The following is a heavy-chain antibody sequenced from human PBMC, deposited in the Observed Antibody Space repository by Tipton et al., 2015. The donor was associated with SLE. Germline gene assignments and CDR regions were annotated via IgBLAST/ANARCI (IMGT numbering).Heavy chain of an antibody. CDR2: ISSSSSTI. CDR3: ARESRLGGSYP. J-gene: IGHJ5*02. V-gene: IGHV3-48*01. D-gene: IGHD1-26*01. Sequence: SLRLSCAASGFTFSSYSMNWVRQAPGKGLEWVSYISSSSSTIYYADSVKGRFTISRDNSKNTLYLQMNSLRAEDTAVYYCARESRLGGSYPWGQGTLVTVSS. CDR1: GFTFSSYS.